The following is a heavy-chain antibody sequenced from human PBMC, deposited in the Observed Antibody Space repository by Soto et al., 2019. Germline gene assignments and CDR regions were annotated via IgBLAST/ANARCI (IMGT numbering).Heavy chain of an antibody. Sequence: EVQLVESGGGLVKPGGSLRLSCAASGFTFSNAWMSWVRQAPGKGLEWVGRIRSKTDGGTTDYATPLKGRFTISRDDSKYTLYLQMNSLKTEDTAVYYCKRDGSGIYDWGQGTLVTVSS. D-gene: IGHD3-10*01. CDR1: GFTFSNAW. CDR3: KRDGSGIYD. V-gene: IGHV3-15*01. CDR2: IRSKTDGGTT. J-gene: IGHJ4*02.